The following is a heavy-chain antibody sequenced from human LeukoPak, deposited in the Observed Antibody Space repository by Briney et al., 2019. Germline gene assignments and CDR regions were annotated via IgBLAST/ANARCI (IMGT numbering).Heavy chain of an antibody. CDR3: AITYCSSTSCYNRDWLDP. V-gene: IGHV1-2*02. CDR1: GYTFTGYY. Sequence: GASVKVSCKASGYTFTGYYMHWVRQAPGQGLEWMGWINPNSGGTNYAQKFQGRVTMTRDTSISTAYMELSRLRSDDTAVYYCAITYCSSTSCYNRDWLDPWGQGTLVTVSS. D-gene: IGHD2-2*02. J-gene: IGHJ5*02. CDR2: INPNSGGT.